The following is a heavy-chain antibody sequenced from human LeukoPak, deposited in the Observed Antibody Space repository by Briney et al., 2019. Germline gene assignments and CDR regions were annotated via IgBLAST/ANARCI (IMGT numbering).Heavy chain of an antibody. D-gene: IGHD1-1*01. CDR1: EFTFSSYG. Sequence: PGGSLRLSCAASEFTFSSYGMHWVRQAPGKGLEWVAVIWYDGSNKYYADSVKGRFTISRDNSKNTLYLQMNSLRAEDTAVYYCARGSTTDYYFDYWGQGTLVTVSS. J-gene: IGHJ4*02. CDR3: ARGSTTDYYFDY. CDR2: IWYDGSNK. V-gene: IGHV3-33*08.